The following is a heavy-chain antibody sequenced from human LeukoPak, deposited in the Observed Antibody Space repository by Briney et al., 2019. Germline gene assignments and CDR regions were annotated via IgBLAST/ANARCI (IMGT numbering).Heavy chain of an antibody. J-gene: IGHJ4*02. CDR3: ARVLPITPYFDY. Sequence: SETLSLTCTVSGYSISSGYYWGYIRQPPGKGLEWIGNIYHSGRTHYNPSLKSRVNISVDTSKNQFSLKLSSVTAADTAVYYCARVLPITPYFDYWGQGTLVTVSS. D-gene: IGHD1-20*01. V-gene: IGHV4-38-2*02. CDR2: IYHSGRT. CDR1: GYSISSGYY.